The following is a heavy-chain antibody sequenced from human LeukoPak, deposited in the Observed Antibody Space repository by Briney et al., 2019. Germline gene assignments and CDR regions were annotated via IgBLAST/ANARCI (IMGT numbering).Heavy chain of an antibody. Sequence: GGSLRLSCAASGFTFSSYSMNWVRQAPGKGLEWVSYISSSRSTIYYADSVKGRFTLSRDNAKSSLYLQMNSLRAEDTAVYYCARVLHKRNYDSSVYYGYWGQGTLVTVSS. V-gene: IGHV3-48*01. CDR2: ISSSRSTI. CDR1: GFTFSSYS. J-gene: IGHJ4*02. D-gene: IGHD3-22*01. CDR3: ARVLHKRNYDSSVYYGY.